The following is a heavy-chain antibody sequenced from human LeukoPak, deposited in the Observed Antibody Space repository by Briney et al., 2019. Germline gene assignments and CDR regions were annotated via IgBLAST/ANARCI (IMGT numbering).Heavy chain of an antibody. Sequence: KPSETLSLTCTVSGGSISSYYWSWIRQPPGKGLEWIGYIYYSGSTNYSPSLKSRVTISVDTSKNQLSLKLSSVTAADTAVYYCARHLGYYYYYGMDVWGQGTTVTVSS. CDR1: GGSISSYY. D-gene: IGHD7-27*01. CDR2: IYYSGST. V-gene: IGHV4-59*08. CDR3: ARHLGYYYYYGMDV. J-gene: IGHJ6*02.